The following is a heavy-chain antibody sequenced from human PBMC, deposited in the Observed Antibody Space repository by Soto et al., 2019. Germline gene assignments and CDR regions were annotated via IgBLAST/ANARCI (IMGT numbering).Heavy chain of an antibody. J-gene: IGHJ5*02. Sequence: QVNLVQSGAEVRKPGSSVKVSCKTSGATLNNYIIGWVRQAPGQGLEWMGRIIPILGIPNYSQRFQDRLRITADRPTRTLYMERSSLKSDDTAIYFLARGGVVDYGDYNTWGQGTLVTVSS. CDR2: IIPILGIP. V-gene: IGHV1-69*02. D-gene: IGHD4-17*01. CDR3: ARGGVVDYGDYNT. CDR1: GATLNNYI.